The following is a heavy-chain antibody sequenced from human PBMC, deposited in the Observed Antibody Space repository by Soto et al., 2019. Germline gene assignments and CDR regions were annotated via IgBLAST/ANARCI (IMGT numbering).Heavy chain of an antibody. J-gene: IGHJ6*02. Sequence: EVQLVESGGGLVQPGGSLRLSCAASGFTFSSYSMSWVRQAPGKGLEWVANIKQDGSEKYYVDSVKGRFTISRDNAKNSLYLQMNSLRAEDTAVYYCARERSQEDPYTKLRFLELYGMDVWGQGTTVTVSS. CDR3: ARERSQEDPYTKLRFLELYGMDV. V-gene: IGHV3-7*01. CDR2: IKQDGSEK. CDR1: GFTFSSYS. D-gene: IGHD3-3*01.